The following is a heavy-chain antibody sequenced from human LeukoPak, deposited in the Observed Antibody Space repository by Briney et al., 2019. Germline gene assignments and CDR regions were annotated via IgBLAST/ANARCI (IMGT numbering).Heavy chain of an antibody. J-gene: IGHJ4*02. V-gene: IGHV1-69*06. CDR2: IIPIFGTA. D-gene: IGHD3-22*01. CDR1: GGTFSSYA. Sequence: ASVKVSCKASGGTFSSYAISWVRQAPGQGLEWMGGIIPIFGTANYAQKFQGRVTITADKSTSTAYMELSSLRSEDTAVYYCAREGYYDSSGYYRALDYWGQGTLVTVSS. CDR3: AREGYYDSSGYYRALDY.